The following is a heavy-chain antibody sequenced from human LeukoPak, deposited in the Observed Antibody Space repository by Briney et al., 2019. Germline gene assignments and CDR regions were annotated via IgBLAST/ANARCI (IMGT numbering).Heavy chain of an antibody. CDR3: ARDWYYAFDF. V-gene: IGHV3-15*01. CDR2: IRSKRDGGTT. J-gene: IGHJ3*01. D-gene: IGHD2-21*02. CDR1: GFTFSSSA. Sequence: PGGSLRLSCAASGFTFSSSAMSWVRQAPGKGLEWDARIRSKRDGGTTDYAAPVKGRFTISRDDSKNTMYLQMNSLKAEDTAVYYCARDWYYAFDFWGQGTMVTVSS.